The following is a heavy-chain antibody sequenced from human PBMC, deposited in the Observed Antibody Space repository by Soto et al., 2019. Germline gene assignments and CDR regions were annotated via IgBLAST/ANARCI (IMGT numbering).Heavy chain of an antibody. J-gene: IGHJ6*04. D-gene: IGHD3-10*01. V-gene: IGHV3-23*01. Sequence: EVQLLESGGGLVQPGGSLRLSCAASGFTFSSYAMSWVRQAPGKGLEWVSAISGSGGSTYYADSVKGRFTISRDNSQNTVYLQMTSLRAEDTAVYYCAKAIGSGRYYYPHRADVWGKGTTVTVCS. CDR1: GFTFSSYA. CDR2: ISGSGGST. CDR3: AKAIGSGRYYYPHRADV.